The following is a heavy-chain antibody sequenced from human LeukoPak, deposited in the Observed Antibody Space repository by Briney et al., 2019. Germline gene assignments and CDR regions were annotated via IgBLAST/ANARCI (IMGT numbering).Heavy chain of an antibody. CDR2: ISAYNGNT. Sequence: ASVKVSCKASGYTFTSYGISWVRQAPGQGLEWMGWISAYNGNTNYAQKLQGRVTMTTDTSTSTAYMELRSLRSDDTAVYYCARACAVPKITFGGVIVIPAQKNGMDVWGQGTTVTVSS. D-gene: IGHD3-16*02. CDR3: ARACAVPKITFGGVIVIPAQKNGMDV. V-gene: IGHV1-18*01. J-gene: IGHJ6*02. CDR1: GYTFTSYG.